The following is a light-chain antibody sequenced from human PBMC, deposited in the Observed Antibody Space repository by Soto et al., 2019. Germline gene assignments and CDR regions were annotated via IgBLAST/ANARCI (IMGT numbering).Light chain of an antibody. J-gene: IGLJ1*01. CDR2: DVS. CDR1: SSDVGGYNY. V-gene: IGLV2-14*01. Sequence: QLVLTQPASVSGSPGQSITISCTGTSSDVGGYNYVSWYQQHPGKGPKLMIYDVSTRPPGVSNRFSGSKSGNTASLTISGLQAEDEADYYCSSYTTSSTPYNVFGTGTKLTVL. CDR3: SSYTTSSTPYNV.